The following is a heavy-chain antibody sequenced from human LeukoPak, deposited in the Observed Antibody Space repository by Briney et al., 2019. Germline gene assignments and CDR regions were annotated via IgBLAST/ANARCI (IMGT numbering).Heavy chain of an antibody. CDR2: INHSGST. D-gene: IGHD1-26*01. CDR1: GGSFSGYY. CDR3: ARGYSFDY. J-gene: IGHJ4*02. V-gene: IGHV4-34*01. Sequence: SETLSLTCAVYGGSFSGYYWSWIRQPPGKGREWIGEINHSGSTNYNPSLKRRVTISVDTSKNQFALTLSSATAADTAVYYCARGYSFDYWGQGTLVTVSS.